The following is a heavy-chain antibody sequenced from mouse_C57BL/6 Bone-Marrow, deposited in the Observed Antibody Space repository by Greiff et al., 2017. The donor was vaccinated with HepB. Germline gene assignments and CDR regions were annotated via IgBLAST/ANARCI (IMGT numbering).Heavy chain of an antibody. D-gene: IGHD2-1*01. Sequence: EVKLMESGAELVKPGASVKLSCTASGFNIKDYYMHWVKQRTEQGLEWIGRIDPEDGETKYAPKCQGKATITADTSSNTAYLQLSSLTSEDTAVYYCATYGNLYYYAMDYWGQGTSVTVSS. J-gene: IGHJ4*01. CDR3: ATYGNLYYYAMDY. CDR2: IDPEDGET. CDR1: GFNIKDYY. V-gene: IGHV14-2*01.